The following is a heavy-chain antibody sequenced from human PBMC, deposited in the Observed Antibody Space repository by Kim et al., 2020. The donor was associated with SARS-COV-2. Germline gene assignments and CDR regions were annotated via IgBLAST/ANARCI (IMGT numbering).Heavy chain of an antibody. J-gene: IGHJ4*02. CDR3: ARSPWMDYGSGSHPFDY. D-gene: IGHD3-10*01. Sequence: YSQKFQGRITITRDPAASTAYMELSSLRSEDAAVYYCARSPWMDYGSGSHPFDYWGQGTLVTVSS. V-gene: IGHV1-3*01.